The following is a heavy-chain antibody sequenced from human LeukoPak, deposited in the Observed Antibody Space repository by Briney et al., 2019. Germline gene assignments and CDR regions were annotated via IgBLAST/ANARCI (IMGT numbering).Heavy chain of an antibody. J-gene: IGHJ6*03. CDR1: GGSISSSSYY. Sequence: SETLSLTWTVSGGSISSSSYYWGWIRQPPGKGLEWIGSIYYSGSTYYNPSLKSRVTISVDTSKNQFSLKLSSVTAADTAVYYCARLYGYKSVYYYMDVWGKGTTVTVSS. V-gene: IGHV4-39*01. CDR2: IYYSGST. D-gene: IGHD5-18*01. CDR3: ARLYGYKSVYYYMDV.